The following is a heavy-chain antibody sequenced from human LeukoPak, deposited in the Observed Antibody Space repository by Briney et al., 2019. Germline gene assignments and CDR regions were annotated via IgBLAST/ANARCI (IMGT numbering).Heavy chain of an antibody. CDR3: ARHHYISSWWLLFDY. V-gene: IGHV4-59*08. J-gene: IGHJ4*02. Sequence: SETLCLTCTVSGDSIGSYYWSWIRQPPGKELEWIGYIYYSGSTNYNPSLKSRVTMSVGTSRNRFSLKLSSVTAADTAVYYCARHHYISSWWLLFDYWGRGTLGSASS. CDR2: IYYSGST. D-gene: IGHD6-13*01. CDR1: GDSIGSYY.